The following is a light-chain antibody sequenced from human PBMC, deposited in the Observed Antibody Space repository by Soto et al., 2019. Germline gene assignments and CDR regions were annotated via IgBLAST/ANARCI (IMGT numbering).Light chain of an antibody. J-gene: IGKJ5*01. V-gene: IGKV3D-7*01. CDR3: QQYNTYST. CDR1: QSVSSSY. CDR2: GAS. Sequence: EIVLTQSPATLSLSPGERATLSCGASQSVSSSYLAWYQQKPGQAPRLLIYGASTRATGIPARFSGSGSGTEFTLTISSLQPDDFATYYCQQYNTYSTFGQGTRLEIK.